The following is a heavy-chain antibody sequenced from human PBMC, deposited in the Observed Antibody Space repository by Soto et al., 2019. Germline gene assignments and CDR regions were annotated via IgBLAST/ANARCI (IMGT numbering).Heavy chain of an antibody. J-gene: IGHJ6*02. Sequence: QVQLVQSGAEVKKPGSSVKVSCKASGGTFSSYAISWVRQAPGQGLEWMGGIIPIFGTANYAQKFQGRVTXTADXSTXTAYMEXXSLRSEDTAVYYCARDXGXXWYYGRGMDVWGQGTTVTVSS. D-gene: IGHD3-16*01. CDR2: IIPIFGTA. V-gene: IGHV1-69*01. CDR1: GGTFSSYA. CDR3: ARDXGXXWYYGRGMDV.